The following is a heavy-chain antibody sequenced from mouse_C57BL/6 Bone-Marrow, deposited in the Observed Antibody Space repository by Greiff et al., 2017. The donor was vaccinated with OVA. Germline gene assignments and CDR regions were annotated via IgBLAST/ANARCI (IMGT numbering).Heavy chain of an antibody. V-gene: IGHV5-6*02. D-gene: IGHD2-3*01. J-gene: IGHJ2*01. CDR3: ARHDGYPDY. Sequence: DVKLVESGGDLVKPGGSLKLSCAASGFTFSSYGMSWVRQTPDKRLEWVATISSGGSYTYYPDSVKGRFTISRDNAKNTLYLQMSSLKSEDTAMYYCARHDGYPDYWGQGTTLTVSS. CDR1: GFTFSSYG. CDR2: ISSGGSYT.